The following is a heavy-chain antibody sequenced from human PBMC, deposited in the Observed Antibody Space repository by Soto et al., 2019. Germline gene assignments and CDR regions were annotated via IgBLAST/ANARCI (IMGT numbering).Heavy chain of an antibody. CDR1: GGSVSSSSYY. V-gene: IGHV4-39*01. CDR2: VYYSGSN. Sequence: QLQLQESGPGLVKPSETLSLTCTVSGGSVSSSSYYWGWVRQPPGKGLEWIGSVYYSGSNYYNPYLESRVTISVDKSKNQFSLKLMSLSAADTAVYYCGRLEGLATISYYFDYWGQGALVTVSS. D-gene: IGHD3-9*01. J-gene: IGHJ4*02. CDR3: GRLEGLATISYYFDY.